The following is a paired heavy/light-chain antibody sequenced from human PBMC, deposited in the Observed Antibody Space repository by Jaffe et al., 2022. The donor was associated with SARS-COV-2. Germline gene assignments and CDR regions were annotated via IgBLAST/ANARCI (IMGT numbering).Heavy chain of an antibody. Sequence: QVQLVQSGAEVKKPGASVKVSCKASGYTFTSYGISWVRQAPGQGLEWMGWISAYNGNTNYAQKLQGRVTMTTDTSTSTAYMELRSLRSDDTAVYYCARYRVGWSGYPKVYYYYGMDVWGQGTTVTVSS. D-gene: IGHD3-3*01. CDR3: ARYRVGWSGYPKVYYYYGMDV. CDR2: ISAYNGNT. V-gene: IGHV1-18*01. CDR1: GYTFTSYG. J-gene: IGHJ6*02.
Light chain of an antibody. Sequence: DIVMTQTPLSLPVTPGEPASISCRSSQSLLDSDDGNTYLDWYLQKPGQSPQLLIYTLSYRASGVPDRFSGSGSGTDFTLKISRVEAEDVGVYYCMQRIEFPTFGQGTRLEIK. V-gene: IGKV2-40*01. CDR1: QSLLDSDDGNTY. CDR3: MQRIEFPT. CDR2: TLS. J-gene: IGKJ5*01.